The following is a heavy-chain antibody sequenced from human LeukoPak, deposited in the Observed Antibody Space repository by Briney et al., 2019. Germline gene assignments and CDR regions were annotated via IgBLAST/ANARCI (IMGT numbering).Heavy chain of an antibody. CDR3: ATEAGSSGSYTFDY. V-gene: IGHV1-24*01. CDR2: FDPEDGET. Sequence: ASVKVSCKVSGYTLTELSMHWVRPAPGKGLEWMGGFDPEDGETIYAQKFQGRVTMTEDTSTDTAYMELSSLRSEDTAVYYCATEAGSSGSYTFDYWGQGTLVTVSS. D-gene: IGHD1-26*01. CDR1: GYTLTELS. J-gene: IGHJ4*02.